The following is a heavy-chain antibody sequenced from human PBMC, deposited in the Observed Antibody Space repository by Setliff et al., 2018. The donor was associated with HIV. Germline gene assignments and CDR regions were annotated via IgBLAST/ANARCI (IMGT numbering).Heavy chain of an antibody. V-gene: IGHV3-7*03. J-gene: IGHJ3*02. CDR2: IKEDGSEK. D-gene: IGHD6-19*01. Sequence: PGGSLRLSCAASGFTFSSYSMSWVRQAPGKGLEWVANIKEDGSEKYYVDSVKGRFTISRDNAKNSLYLQMNSLKTEDTAVYYCTTAPGSGWSTDAFDIWGQGTMVTVSS. CDR3: TTAPGSGWSTDAFDI. CDR1: GFTFSSYS.